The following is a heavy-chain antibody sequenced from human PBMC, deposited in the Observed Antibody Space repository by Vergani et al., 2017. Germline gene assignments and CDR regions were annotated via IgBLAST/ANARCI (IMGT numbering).Heavy chain of an antibody. V-gene: IGHV3-23*01. Sequence: QFFQSYGAVLQPGGSLRLSCVASCFTFSSHAMSWVRQGHGQGLEWVSSIKNTGDSTHYADSVKGRFTISRDNSKNTLYLQMNSLRVEDTAVYYCGRGSDNYNWGQGTLVTVSS. CDR3: GRGSDNYN. J-gene: IGHJ4*02. D-gene: IGHD5-24*01. CDR1: CFTFSSHA. CDR2: IKNTGDST.